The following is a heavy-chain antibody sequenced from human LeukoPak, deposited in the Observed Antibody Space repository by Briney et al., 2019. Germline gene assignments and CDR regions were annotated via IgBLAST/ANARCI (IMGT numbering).Heavy chain of an antibody. CDR2: IWYDGSNE. CDR3: ARGGRDGDYFDY. CDR1: GFTFRSYG. Sequence: QAGGSLRLSCAASGFTFRSYGMHWVRQAPGKGLVWVAVIWYDGSNEYYADSVKGRFTISRDNSKNTLYLQMNSLRAEDTAVYYCARGGRDGDYFDYWGQGTLVTVSS. D-gene: IGHD4-17*01. J-gene: IGHJ4*02. V-gene: IGHV3-33*01.